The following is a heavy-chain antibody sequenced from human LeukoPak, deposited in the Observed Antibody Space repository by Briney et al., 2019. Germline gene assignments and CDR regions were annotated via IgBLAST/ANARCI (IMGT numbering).Heavy chain of an antibody. V-gene: IGHV1-2*02. CDR2: INPNSGGT. J-gene: IGHJ4*02. CDR3: ARGIILRATRRGYSYGYVHFDY. CDR1: GYTFTGYY. Sequence: GGSVKVSCKASGYTFTGYYMHWVRQAPGQGLEWMGWINPNSGGTNYAQKFQGRVTMTRDTSISTAYMELSRLRSDDTAVYYCARGIILRATRRGYSYGYVHFDYWGQGTLVTVSS. D-gene: IGHD5-18*01.